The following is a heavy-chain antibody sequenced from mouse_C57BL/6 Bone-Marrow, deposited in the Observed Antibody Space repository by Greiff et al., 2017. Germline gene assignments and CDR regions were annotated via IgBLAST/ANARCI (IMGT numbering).Heavy chain of an antibody. Sequence: VQLQQSGPGLVQPSQSLSITCTVSGFSLTSYGVHWVRQSPGKGLEWLGVIWSGGSTDYNAAFISRLSISKDNSKSQVFFKMNSLQADDTAIYYCARGLCHFDYWGQGTTLTVSS. V-gene: IGHV2-2*01. J-gene: IGHJ2*01. CDR2: IWSGGST. CDR3: ARGLCHFDY. CDR1: GFSLTSYG.